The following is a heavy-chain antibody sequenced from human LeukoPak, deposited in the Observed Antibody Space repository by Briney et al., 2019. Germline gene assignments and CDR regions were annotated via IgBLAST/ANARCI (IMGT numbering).Heavy chain of an antibody. CDR3: AKEDYDGSGSYLGY. CDR2: ISYDGTNQ. Sequence: GGSLRLSCAASGFTLSSYGMHWVRQAPGKGLEGVAVISYDGTNQYYADSVKGRFTVSRDNSKNALYLQMNSLRAEDTAVYHCAKEDYDGSGSYLGYWGQGTLVTVSS. CDR1: GFTLSSYG. V-gene: IGHV3-30*18. D-gene: IGHD3-10*01. J-gene: IGHJ4*02.